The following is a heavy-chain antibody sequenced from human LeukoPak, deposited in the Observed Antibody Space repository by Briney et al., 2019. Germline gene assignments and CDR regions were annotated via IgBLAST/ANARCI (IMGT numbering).Heavy chain of an antibody. CDR2: INPSGGTT. D-gene: IGHD1-26*01. CDR3: TRVGYSGSPGDY. CDR1: GYTFTSYS. V-gene: IGHV1-46*01. Sequence: GASVKVSCKASGYTFTSYSLHWVRQAPGQGLEWMGTINPSGGTTNYAQKFQGRITMTRDTSTSTVYMELSSLRAEDTAVYYCTRVGYSGSPGDYWGQGTLVTVSS. J-gene: IGHJ4*02.